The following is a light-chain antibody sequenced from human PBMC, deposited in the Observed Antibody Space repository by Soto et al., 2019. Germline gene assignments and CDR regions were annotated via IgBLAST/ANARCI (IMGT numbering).Light chain of an antibody. V-gene: IGKV3-20*01. J-gene: IGKJ1*01. CDR3: HQYGSPPRT. CDR1: QSVSGSY. CDR2: DAS. Sequence: EIVLTQSPGTLSLSPGERATLSCRASQSVSGSYLAWYQQKPGQAPTLLLFDASSRATGIPDRFSGSGSGTDFTLTISRLEPEDFAVYYCHQYGSPPRTFGQGTKVEIK.